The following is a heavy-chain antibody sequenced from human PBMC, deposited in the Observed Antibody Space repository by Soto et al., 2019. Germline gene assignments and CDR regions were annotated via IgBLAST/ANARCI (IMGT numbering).Heavy chain of an antibody. V-gene: IGHV1-69*01. CDR2: IIPMVGTA. Sequence: QIQLVQSGAEVKKPGSSVKVSCKASGGTFSTYAVSWVRQAPGQGPEWMGGIIPMVGTAKYAQKFQGRVTITAGESTSTAYMELSSLRSEDTAVYYCARDRGGSYPKFDLWGPGTLVTVSS. CDR3: ARDRGGSYPKFDL. D-gene: IGHD1-26*01. J-gene: IGHJ4*02. CDR1: GGTFSTYA.